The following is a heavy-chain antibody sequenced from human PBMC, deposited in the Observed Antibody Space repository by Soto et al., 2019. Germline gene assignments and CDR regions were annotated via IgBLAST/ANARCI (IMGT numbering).Heavy chain of an antibody. D-gene: IGHD3-10*01. CDR3: AKDGASYYYYGMDV. Sequence: LRLSCAASGFTFSSYGMHWVRQAPGKGLEWVAVISYDGSNKYYADSVKGRFTISRDNSKNTLYLQMNSLRAEDTAVYYCAKDGASYYYYGMDVWGQGTTVTVSS. CDR1: GFTFSSYG. CDR2: ISYDGSNK. J-gene: IGHJ6*02. V-gene: IGHV3-30*18.